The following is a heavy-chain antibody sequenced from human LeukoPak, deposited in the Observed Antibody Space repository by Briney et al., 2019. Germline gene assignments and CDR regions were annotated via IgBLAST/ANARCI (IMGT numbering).Heavy chain of an antibody. Sequence: SETLSLTCTVSGGSISKNYWSWIRQPAGKGLEWIGRIHTSGTTNHNPSLKSRVTMSIDTSKNQFSLELSSVTAADTAIYYCARNPVTSANPKFDSWGQGTLVTVSS. CDR3: ARNPVTSANPKFDS. V-gene: IGHV4-4*07. CDR1: GGSISKNY. CDR2: IHTSGTT. J-gene: IGHJ4*02. D-gene: IGHD4-17*01.